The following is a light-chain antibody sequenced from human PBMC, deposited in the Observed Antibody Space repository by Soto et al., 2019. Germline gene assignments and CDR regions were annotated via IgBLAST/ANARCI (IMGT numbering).Light chain of an antibody. V-gene: IGLV2-14*01. J-gene: IGLJ1*01. Sequence: SVPSLPSSVSGSPGQSINISCTGTSSDVGGYNYVSWYQQHPGKAPKLMIYAVTDRPSGVSSRFSGSKYGNTASLTISGLQAEDEADYYCSSYTSSSTLFGTGTTVTVL. CDR1: SSDVGGYNY. CDR3: SSYTSSSTL. CDR2: AVT.